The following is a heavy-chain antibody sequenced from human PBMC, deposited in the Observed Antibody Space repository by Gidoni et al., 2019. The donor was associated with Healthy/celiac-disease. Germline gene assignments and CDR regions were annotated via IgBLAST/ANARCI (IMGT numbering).Heavy chain of an antibody. V-gene: IGHV3-43D*03. Sequence: EVQLVESGGVVVQPGGSLSLSCAASGFTSDDYAMHWVRQAPGKGLEWVSLISWDGGSTYDADSVKGRFTISRDNSKNSLYLQMNSLRAEDTALYYCAKDMTYYYDSSGFDYWGQGTLVTVSS. CDR1: GFTSDDYA. D-gene: IGHD3-22*01. CDR2: ISWDGGST. J-gene: IGHJ4*02. CDR3: AKDMTYYYDSSGFDY.